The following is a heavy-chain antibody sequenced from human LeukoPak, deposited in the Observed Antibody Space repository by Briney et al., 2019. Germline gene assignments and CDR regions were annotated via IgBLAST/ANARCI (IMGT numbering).Heavy chain of an antibody. J-gene: IGHJ4*02. CDR3: AKDLDKWELLAYYFDY. D-gene: IGHD1-26*01. Sequence: GGSLRLSCAASGFTFSSYAMSWVRQAPGKGLEWVSAISGSGDSTYNTDSVKGRFTISRDNSKNTLYLQMNSLRAEDTAVYYCAKDLDKWELLAYYFDYWGQGTLVTVSS. CDR2: ISGSGDST. CDR1: GFTFSSYA. V-gene: IGHV3-23*01.